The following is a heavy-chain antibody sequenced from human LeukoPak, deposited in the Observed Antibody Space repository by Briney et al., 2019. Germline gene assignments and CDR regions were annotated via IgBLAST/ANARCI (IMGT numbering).Heavy chain of an antibody. CDR1: GFTFSSYA. CDR3: AKWSGYPRSY. J-gene: IGHJ4*02. V-gene: IGHV3-23*01. CDR2: ISGSGGST. Sequence: GASLRLSCAASGFTFSSYAMSWVRQPPGKGLEWVSAISGSGGSTYYADSVKGRLTISRDNSKNTLYLQMNSLRAEDTAVYYCAKWSGYPRSYWGQGTLVTVSS. D-gene: IGHD3-3*01.